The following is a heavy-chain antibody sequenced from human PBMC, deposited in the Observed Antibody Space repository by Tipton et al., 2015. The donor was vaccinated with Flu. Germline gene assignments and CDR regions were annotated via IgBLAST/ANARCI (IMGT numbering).Heavy chain of an antibody. J-gene: IGHJ2*01. V-gene: IGHV4-34*01. CDR3: ARHGPGSGWYFGGYVRPHWYFDL. Sequence: LRLSCAVYGGSFSGYYWSWIRKPPGKGLEWIGEINHSGSTNYNQSLKSRVTISVDTSKNQFSLKLSSVTAADTAVYYCARHGPGSGWYFGGYVRPHWYFDLWGRGTLVTVSS. CDR1: GGSFSGYY. D-gene: IGHD6-19*01. CDR2: INHSGST.